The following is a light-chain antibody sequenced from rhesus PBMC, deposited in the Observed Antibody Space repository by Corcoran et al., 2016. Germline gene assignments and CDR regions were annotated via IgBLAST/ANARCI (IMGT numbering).Light chain of an antibody. Sequence: DIQMTQSPSSLSASVGNRVTVTCRASQGINKELSWYQQKPGKAPTLLIYAASKLQTGVSSRGSGSGSGPDYTLTISNLQPEDFATYCCLQGYTSPYSFGQGPKVDIK. CDR1: QGINKE. CDR2: AAS. J-gene: IGKJ2*01. CDR3: LQGYTSPYS. V-gene: IGKV1-94*01.